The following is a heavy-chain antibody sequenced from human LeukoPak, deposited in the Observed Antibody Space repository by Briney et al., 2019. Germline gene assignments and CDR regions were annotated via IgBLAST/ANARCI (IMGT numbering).Heavy chain of an antibody. CDR1: GYTFTSYY. CDR3: ARVEGSSSWPSGYFDY. CDR2: INPSGGST. Sequence: ASVTVSCKASGYTFTSYYMHWVRQAPGQGLEWMGIINPSGGSTSYAQKFQGRVTMTRDTSTSTVYMELSSLRSEDTAVYYCARVEGSSSWPSGYFDYWGQGTLVTVSS. J-gene: IGHJ4*02. D-gene: IGHD6-13*01. V-gene: IGHV1-46*01.